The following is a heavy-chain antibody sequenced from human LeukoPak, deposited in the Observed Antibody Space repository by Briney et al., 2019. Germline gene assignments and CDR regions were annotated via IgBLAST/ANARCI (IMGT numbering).Heavy chain of an antibody. CDR1: GGTFSSYT. D-gene: IGHD6-6*01. V-gene: IGHV1-69*04. J-gene: IGHJ6*02. Sequence: SVKVSCKASGGTFSSYTISWVRQAPGQGLEWMGRIIPILGIANYAQKFQGRVTITADKSTSTAYMELSSLRSEDTAVYYCAKDWQLVLGYYYGMDVWGQGTTVTVSS. CDR2: IIPILGIA. CDR3: AKDWQLVLGYYYGMDV.